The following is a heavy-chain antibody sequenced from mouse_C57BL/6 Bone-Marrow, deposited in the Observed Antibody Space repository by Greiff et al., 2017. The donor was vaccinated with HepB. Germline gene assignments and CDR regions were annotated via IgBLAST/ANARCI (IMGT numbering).Heavy chain of an antibody. Sequence: EVKLVESGGGLVKPGGSLKLSCAASGFTFSDYGMHWVRQAPEKGLEWVAYISSGSSTIYYADTVKGRFTISRDNAKNTLFLHMTSLRSEDTAMYYCARYYYGSSGKNYYFDYWGQGTTLTVSS. CDR2: ISSGSSTI. V-gene: IGHV5-17*01. CDR3: ARYYYGSSGKNYYFDY. CDR1: GFTFSDYG. D-gene: IGHD1-1*01. J-gene: IGHJ2*01.